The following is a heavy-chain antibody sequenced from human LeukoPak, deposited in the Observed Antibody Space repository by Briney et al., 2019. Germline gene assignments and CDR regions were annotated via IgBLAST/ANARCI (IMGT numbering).Heavy chain of an antibody. V-gene: IGHV1-18*01. CDR2: ISAYNGNT. Sequence: ASVKVSCKASGYTFTIYGISWVRQAPGQGLEWMGWISAYNGNTNYAQKLQGRVTMTTDTSTSTAYMELRSLRSDDTAVYYCARDTYDYVWGSSSVYFDYWGQGTLVTVSS. J-gene: IGHJ4*02. CDR1: GYTFTIYG. D-gene: IGHD3-16*01. CDR3: ARDTYDYVWGSSSVYFDY.